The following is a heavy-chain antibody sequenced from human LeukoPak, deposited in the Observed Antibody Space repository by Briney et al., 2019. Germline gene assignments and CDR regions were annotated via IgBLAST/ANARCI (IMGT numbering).Heavy chain of an antibody. V-gene: IGHV3-21*01. CDR2: ISSSSSYI. CDR3: PREGLLWFGELPPDI. Sequence: GGSLRLSCPASGFTFSSYSMNWVRQAPGKGLEWVSSISSSSSYIYYADSVKGRFTISRDNAKNSLYLQMNSLRAEDTAVYYCPREGLLWFGELPPDIWGQGTMVTVSS. D-gene: IGHD3-10*01. CDR1: GFTFSSYS. J-gene: IGHJ3*02.